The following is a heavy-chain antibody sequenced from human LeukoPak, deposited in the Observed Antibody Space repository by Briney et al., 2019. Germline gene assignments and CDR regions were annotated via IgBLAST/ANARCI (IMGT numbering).Heavy chain of an antibody. CDR3: ARDIGYFVRSYYRGV. CDR1: GYTFTSYG. V-gene: IGHV1-18*01. D-gene: IGHD5-18*01. J-gene: IGHJ6*03. CDR2: ISGYNGNI. Sequence: ASVNVSCKTSGYTFTSYGISWVRQSPGQALEWMVWISGYNGNINYAQKIEGRVTMTTDTSTRIVYMEQRSLRSEDTALYYCARDIGYFVRSYYRGVWGKGTTVSVSS.